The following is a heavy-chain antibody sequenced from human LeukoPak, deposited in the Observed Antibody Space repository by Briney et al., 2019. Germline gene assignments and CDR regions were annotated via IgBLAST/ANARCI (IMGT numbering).Heavy chain of an antibody. CDR2: INPNSGGT. CDR1: GYTFTSYY. CDR3: ARARIQLWLWNFDY. J-gene: IGHJ4*02. D-gene: IGHD5-18*01. V-gene: IGHV1-2*02. Sequence: ASVKVSCKASGYTFTSYYMHWVRQAPGQGLEWMGWINPNSGGTNYAQKFQGRVTMTRDTSISTAYMELSRLRSDDTAVYYCARARIQLWLWNFDYWGQGTLVTVSS.